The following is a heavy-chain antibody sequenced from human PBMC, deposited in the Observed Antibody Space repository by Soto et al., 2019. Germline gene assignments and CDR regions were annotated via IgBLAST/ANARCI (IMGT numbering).Heavy chain of an antibody. CDR1: GYTFTSYG. V-gene: IGHV1-18*01. CDR2: ISAYNGNT. J-gene: IGHJ6*02. CDR3: ARTPYYYGSGSYPFWYYAMDV. Sequence: ASVKVSCKASGYTFTSYGISWVRQAPGQGLEWMGWISAYNGNTNYAQKLQGRVTMTTDTSTSTAYMELRSLRSDDTAVYYCARTPYYYGSGSYPFWYYAMDVWGQGTTVTVSS. D-gene: IGHD3-10*01.